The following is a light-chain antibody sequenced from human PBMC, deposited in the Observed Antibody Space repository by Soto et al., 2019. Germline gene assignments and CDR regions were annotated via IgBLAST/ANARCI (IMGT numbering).Light chain of an antibody. CDR2: DVT. CDR1: SSDVGGYNY. J-gene: IGLJ2*01. CDR3: SSYSGSNTLVV. V-gene: IGLV2-14*01. Sequence: QSALTQPASVSGSPGQSITISCTGTSSDVGGYNYVSWYQQRPAKAPKLVIYDVTVRPSGVSNRFSGSKAGNTASLIISGLRAEDEADYYCSSYSGSNTLVVFGGGTKLTVL.